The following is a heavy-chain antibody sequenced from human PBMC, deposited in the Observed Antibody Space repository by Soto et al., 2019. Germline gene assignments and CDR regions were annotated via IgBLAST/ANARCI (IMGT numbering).Heavy chain of an antibody. V-gene: IGHV1-3*01. Sequence: QVQLVQSGAEVKKPGASVKVSCKASGYTFTSYAMHWVRQAPGQRLEWMGWINAGNGNTKYSQKFQGRVTITRDTSASTAYMELSSLRSEDTAVYYCARDLAVAGTMVYYYYYGMDVWGQGTTVTVSS. CDR1: GYTFTSYA. D-gene: IGHD6-19*01. J-gene: IGHJ6*02. CDR2: INAGNGNT. CDR3: ARDLAVAGTMVYYYYYGMDV.